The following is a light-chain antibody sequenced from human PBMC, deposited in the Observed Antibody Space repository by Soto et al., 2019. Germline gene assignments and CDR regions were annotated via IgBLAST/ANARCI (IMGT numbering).Light chain of an antibody. J-gene: IGKJ4*01. CDR3: QQYHTSLLT. CDR2: GAS. V-gene: IGKV3-20*01. CDR1: QSITSSY. Sequence: EIVLTQSPGTLSLSPGERATLPCRASQSITSSYLAWYQQKPGQAPRLLIYGASSRATGIPDRFSGSGSGTDFTLTISRLEPEDFAVYYCQQYHTSLLTFGGGTKVEIK.